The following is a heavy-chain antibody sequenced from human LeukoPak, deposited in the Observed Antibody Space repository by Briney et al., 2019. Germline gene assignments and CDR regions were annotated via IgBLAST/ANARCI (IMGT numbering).Heavy chain of an antibody. D-gene: IGHD6-19*01. CDR3: AKAGYSSGWRNFDY. CDR1: GFTFSSYG. J-gene: IGHJ4*02. V-gene: IGHV3-30*18. Sequence: GGSLRLSCAASGFTFSSYGIHWVRQAPGKGLEWVAVISYDGSNKFYADSVKGRFTISRDNSKNTLYLQMTSLRAEDTAVYYCAKAGYSSGWRNFDYWGQGTLVTVSS. CDR2: ISYDGSNK.